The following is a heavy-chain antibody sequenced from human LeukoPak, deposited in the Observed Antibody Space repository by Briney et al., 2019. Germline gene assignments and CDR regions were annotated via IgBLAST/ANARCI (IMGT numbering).Heavy chain of an antibody. D-gene: IGHD1-14*01. CDR1: GYSISSGYY. Sequence: KPSETLSLTCAVSGYSISSGYYWGWIRQPPGKGLEWIGSIYHSGSPYYNPSLKSRGTISVDTSKNQFSLKLSSVTAADTAVYYCARHGENPTPEYYYYYYMDVWGKGTTVTVSS. J-gene: IGHJ6*03. V-gene: IGHV4-38-2*01. CDR3: ARHGENPTPEYYYYYYMDV. CDR2: IYHSGSP.